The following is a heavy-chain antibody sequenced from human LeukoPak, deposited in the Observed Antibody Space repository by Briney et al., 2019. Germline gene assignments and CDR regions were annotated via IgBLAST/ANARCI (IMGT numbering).Heavy chain of an antibody. Sequence: SVKVSCKASGFTFTSSAVQWVRQARGQRLEWIGGIVVGSGNTNYAQKFQERVTITRDMSTSTAYMELSSLRSEDTAVYYCAASHINYDFWGGYRNPYYYGMDVWGQGTTVTVSS. CDR1: GFTFTSSA. CDR2: IVVGSGNT. J-gene: IGHJ6*02. CDR3: AASHINYDFWGGYRNPYYYGMDV. D-gene: IGHD3-3*01. V-gene: IGHV1-58*01.